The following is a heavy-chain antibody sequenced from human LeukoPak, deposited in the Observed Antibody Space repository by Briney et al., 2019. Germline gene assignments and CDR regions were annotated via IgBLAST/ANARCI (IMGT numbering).Heavy chain of an antibody. J-gene: IGHJ4*02. D-gene: IGHD6-13*01. V-gene: IGHV3-23*01. Sequence: GGSLRLSCAASGFTFSSYAMSWVRQAPGRGLEWVSAISGRDGRTYYTDSVKGRFTISRDNSRDALYLQMNSLRAEDTAVYYCSTSPSFGSSWYQFNYWGQGTLVTVSS. CDR1: GFTFSSYA. CDR2: ISGRDGRT. CDR3: STSPSFGSSWYQFNY.